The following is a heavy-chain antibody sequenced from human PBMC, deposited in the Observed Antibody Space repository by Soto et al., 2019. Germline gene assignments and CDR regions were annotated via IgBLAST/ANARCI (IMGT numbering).Heavy chain of an antibody. V-gene: IGHV4-34*01. CDR1: GGSFSGYY. Sequence: SETLSLTCAVYGGSFSGYYWSWIRQPPGKGLEWIGEINHSGSTNYNPSLKSRVTISVDTSKNQFSLKLSSVTAADTAVYYCARGPVGATIGTDYWGQGTLVTVSA. CDR2: INHSGST. CDR3: ARGPVGATIGTDY. D-gene: IGHD1-26*01. J-gene: IGHJ4*02.